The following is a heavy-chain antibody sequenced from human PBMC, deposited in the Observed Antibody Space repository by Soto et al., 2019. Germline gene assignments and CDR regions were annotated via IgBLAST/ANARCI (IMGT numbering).Heavy chain of an antibody. CDR3: ARHSREYYSRSGSYYTGREKYNWFDP. Sequence: PSETLSLTCTVSGGSIRSSSYYWGWIRQPPGKGLEWIGSIYYSGSTTYYNPPLKSRVTISVDTSKNQFSLKLRSVTAADTAVYYCARHSREYYSRSGSYYTGREKYNWFDPWGQGTLVTVSS. J-gene: IGHJ5*02. CDR1: GGSIRSSSYY. CDR2: IYYSGSTT. V-gene: IGHV4-39*01. D-gene: IGHD3-10*01.